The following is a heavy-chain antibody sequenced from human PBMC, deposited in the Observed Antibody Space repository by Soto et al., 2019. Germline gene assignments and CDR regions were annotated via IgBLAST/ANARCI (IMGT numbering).Heavy chain of an antibody. J-gene: IGHJ6*02. V-gene: IGHV4-34*02. CDR3: ARADRTLVTSYGLDV. CDR2: INHSGTI. CDR1: GGSFSGFY. Sequence: QVQIQQWGAGLLKPSETLSLTCAVSGGSFSGFYWTWIRQPPGEGLEWIGEINHSGTINFNPSLRSHLTISLDSSKKHFSLKLTSLTAADAAVYYSARADRTLVTSYGLDVWGQGTTVTVSS. D-gene: IGHD2-21*02.